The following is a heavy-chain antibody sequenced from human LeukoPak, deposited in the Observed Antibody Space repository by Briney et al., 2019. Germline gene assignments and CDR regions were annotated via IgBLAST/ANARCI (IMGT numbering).Heavy chain of an antibody. CDR2: IYPDDSDT. V-gene: IGHV5-51*01. CDR3: AREGYGDFVDY. D-gene: IGHD4-17*01. Sequence: GESLKISCKASGYSFTNYWIGWVRQMPGKGLEWVGIIYPDDSDTRYSPSLQDQVTISADKSISTAYLQWNSLQASDIAMYYCAREGYGDFVDYWGQGTLVTVSS. CDR1: GYSFTNYW. J-gene: IGHJ4*02.